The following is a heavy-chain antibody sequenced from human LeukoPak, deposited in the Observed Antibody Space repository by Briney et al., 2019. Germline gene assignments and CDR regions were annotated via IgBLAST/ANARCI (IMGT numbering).Heavy chain of an antibody. CDR3: ARVDSYCSGEGCYYYYGMDV. V-gene: IGHV3-33*01. CDR2: IWYDGSNK. J-gene: IGHJ6*02. Sequence: GGSLRLSCVASGFTFNSYGIHWVRQTPGKGLEWVAVIWYDGSNKYYADSVKGRFTISRDNSKNTLYLRMNSLRAEDTAVYYCARVDSYCSGEGCYYYYGMDVWGQGTTVTVSS. CDR1: GFTFNSYG. D-gene: IGHD2-15*01.